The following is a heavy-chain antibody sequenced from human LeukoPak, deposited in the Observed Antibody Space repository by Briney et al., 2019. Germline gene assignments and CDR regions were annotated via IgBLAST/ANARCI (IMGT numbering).Heavy chain of an antibody. CDR3: ARFMDFWSGYNDY. J-gene: IGHJ4*02. CDR1: GYSFTSYW. V-gene: IGHV5-51*01. CDR2: IYPGDSDT. D-gene: IGHD3-3*01. Sequence: GESLQISCKGSGYSFTSYWIGWVRQLPGKGLEWMGIIYPGDSDTRYSPSFQGQVTISADKSISTAYLQWSSLKASDTAMYYCARFMDFWSGYNDYWGQGTLVTVSS.